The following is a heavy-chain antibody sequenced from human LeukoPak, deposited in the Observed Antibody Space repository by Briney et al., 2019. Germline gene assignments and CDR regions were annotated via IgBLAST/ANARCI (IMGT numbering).Heavy chain of an antibody. V-gene: IGHV1-69*05. J-gene: IGHJ4*02. D-gene: IGHD3-22*01. CDR2: IIPIFGTA. Sequence: SVKVSCKASGGTFSSYAISWVRQAPGQGLEWMGGIIPIFGTANYAQKFQGRVTMTRDTSISTAYMELSRLRSDDTAVYYCASGRVGSSGSYYFDYWGQGTLVTVSS. CDR1: GGTFSSYA. CDR3: ASGRVGSSGSYYFDY.